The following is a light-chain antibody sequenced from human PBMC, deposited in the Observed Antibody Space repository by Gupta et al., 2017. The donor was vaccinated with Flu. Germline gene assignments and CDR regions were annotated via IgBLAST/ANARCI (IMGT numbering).Light chain of an antibody. J-gene: IGKJ1*01. CDR2: GAS. CDR3: QQYGNSPPWT. CDR1: QSVNNNY. Sequence: TLSLSPGERATLSCRASQSVNNNYLAWYQQNPGQAPRLLIYGASSRATGSPDRFSGSGSGTDFTLTISRREPEDFAVYYCQQYGNSPPWTFGQGTKVELK. V-gene: IGKV3-20*01.